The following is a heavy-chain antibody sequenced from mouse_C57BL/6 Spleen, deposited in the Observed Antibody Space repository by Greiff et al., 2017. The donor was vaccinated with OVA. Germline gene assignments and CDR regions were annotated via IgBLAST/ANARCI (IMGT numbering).Heavy chain of an antibody. CDR2: ISDGGSYT. V-gene: IGHV5-4*01. CDR3: AREGGDGYYDY. CDR1: GFTFSSYA. Sequence: DVMLVESGGGLVKPGGSLKLSCAASGFTFSSYAMSWVRQTPEKRLEWVATISDGGSYTYYPDNVKGRFTISRDNAKNNLYLQMSHLKSEDTAMYYCAREGGDGYYDYWGQGTTLTVSS. J-gene: IGHJ2*01. D-gene: IGHD2-3*01.